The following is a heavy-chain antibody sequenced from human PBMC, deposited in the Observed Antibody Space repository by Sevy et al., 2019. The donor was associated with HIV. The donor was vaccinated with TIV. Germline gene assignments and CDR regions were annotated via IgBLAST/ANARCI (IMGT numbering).Heavy chain of an antibody. CDR3: ARGSSVEMATHRAFDI. CDR2: IYYSGST. J-gene: IGHJ3*02. D-gene: IGHD5-12*01. Sequence: SETLSLTCTVSGGSISSYYWSWIRQPPGKGLEWIGYIYYSGSTNYNPPLKSRVTISVDTSKNQFSLKLSSVPAADTAVYYCARGSSVEMATHRAFDIWGQGTMVTVSS. CDR1: GGSISSYY. V-gene: IGHV4-59*01.